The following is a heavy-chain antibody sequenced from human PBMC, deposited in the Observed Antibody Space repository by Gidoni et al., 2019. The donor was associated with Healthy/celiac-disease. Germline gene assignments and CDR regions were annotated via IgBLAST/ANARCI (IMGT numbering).Heavy chain of an antibody. CDR3: AKDRRQQLARDEYFQH. D-gene: IGHD6-13*01. Sequence: EVQLLESGGGLVQPGGSLRLSCAASGFTFSSYAMSWVRQAPGKGLEWVSAISGSGGSTYYADSVKGRFTISRDNSKNTLYLQMNSLRAEDTAVYYCAKDRRQQLARDEYFQHWGQGTLVTVSS. CDR1: GFTFSSYA. CDR2: ISGSGGST. J-gene: IGHJ1*01. V-gene: IGHV3-23*01.